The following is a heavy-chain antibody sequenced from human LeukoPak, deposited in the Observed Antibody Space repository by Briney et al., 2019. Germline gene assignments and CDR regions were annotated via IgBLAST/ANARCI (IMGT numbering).Heavy chain of an antibody. Sequence: GGSLRLSWVVSGFPFSNSWMYWVRQAPGKGLEGVANIRKDGSGISYVDSVKGRFIISRDNAMNSLYLQMNSLRVEDTAVYFCAGGNSIDVWGKGTAVTVSS. V-gene: IGHV3-7*03. CDR3: AGGNSIDV. J-gene: IGHJ6*04. D-gene: IGHD3-16*01. CDR1: GFPFSNSW. CDR2: IRKDGSGI.